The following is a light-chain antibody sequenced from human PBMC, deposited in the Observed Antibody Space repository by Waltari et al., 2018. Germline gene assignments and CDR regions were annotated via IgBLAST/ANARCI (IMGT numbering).Light chain of an antibody. V-gene: IGLV2-14*01. Sequence: QSALTQPASVSGSPGQSITISCTGTSSDVGAYNYVSWYQQHPGKAPKLMIYDVSNRPSGFSNRFSGSKSGNTASLTISGLQAEDEADYYCSSYTSSSTLDVVFGGGTKLTVL. J-gene: IGLJ2*01. CDR2: DVS. CDR1: SSDVGAYNY. CDR3: SSYTSSSTLDVV.